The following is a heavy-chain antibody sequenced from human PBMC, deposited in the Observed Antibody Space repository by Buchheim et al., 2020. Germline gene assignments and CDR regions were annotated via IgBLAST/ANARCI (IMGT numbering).Heavy chain of an antibody. J-gene: IGHJ4*02. V-gene: IGHV1-69*08. Sequence: QVQLVQSGPEVKPPGSSVRVSCKASGGAFSSFTISWVRQAPGQGLEWMGRIFPILGVTNYAQNFQGRVTITADRSTTTVYMDLSALISDDTAVYYCARDKPSGDSSGYYYLGFDYWGQGTL. CDR2: IFPILGVT. D-gene: IGHD3-22*01. CDR3: ARDKPSGDSSGYYYLGFDY. CDR1: GGAFSSFT.